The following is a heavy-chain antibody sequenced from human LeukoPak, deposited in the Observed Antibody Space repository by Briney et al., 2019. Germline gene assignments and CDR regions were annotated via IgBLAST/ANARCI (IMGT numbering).Heavy chain of an antibody. CDR3: AKSLSGSGYFLDY. D-gene: IGHD3-22*01. J-gene: IGHJ4*02. Sequence: GGSLRLSCVAPGFSFSDYGMHWVRQTPGKGLECVAFIHYGGSNTYYADSVKGRITISRDDSKNTLYLEMNSLRPEDTAVYHCAKSLSGSGYFLDYWGQGTLVTVSS. V-gene: IGHV3-30*02. CDR1: GFSFSDYG. CDR2: IHYGGSNT.